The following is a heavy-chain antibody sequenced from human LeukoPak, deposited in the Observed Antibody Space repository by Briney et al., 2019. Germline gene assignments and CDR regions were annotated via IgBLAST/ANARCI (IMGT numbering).Heavy chain of an antibody. CDR1: GGSITINY. CDR3: AREVSPSDHYYYYGVDV. V-gene: IGHV4-59*01. D-gene: IGHD5/OR15-5a*01. Sequence: SQTLSLTCTVSGGSITINYWSWIRQPPGKGLEWLGYAYYNGRANYNPSLKSRLTISVATSKNQFSLNLSSVTAADTAVYYCAREVSPSDHYYYYGVDVWGRGTTVTVSS. J-gene: IGHJ6*02. CDR2: AYYNGRA.